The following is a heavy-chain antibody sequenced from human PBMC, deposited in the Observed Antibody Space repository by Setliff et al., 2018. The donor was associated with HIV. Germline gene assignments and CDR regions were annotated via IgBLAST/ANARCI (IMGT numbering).Heavy chain of an antibody. V-gene: IGHV5-51*01. CDR3: ARLWHENWGGVDY. CDR2: LYPADFNI. Sequence: PGESLKISCKGSGYSFSSYWIGWVRQMPGKGLEFMGLLYPADFNIRYSPSFQGQVTISVDKSTNTAFLQWTSLRASDTAMYYCARLWHENWGGVDYWGRGTLVTVSS. CDR1: GYSFSSYW. D-gene: IGHD3-16*01. J-gene: IGHJ4*02.